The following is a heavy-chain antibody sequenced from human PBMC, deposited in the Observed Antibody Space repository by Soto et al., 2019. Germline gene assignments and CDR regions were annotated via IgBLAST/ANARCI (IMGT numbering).Heavy chain of an antibody. CDR1: GGSISSGGYY. CDR2: IYYSGST. CDR3: ASMVRGVIRLDY. J-gene: IGHJ4*02. V-gene: IGHV4-31*03. D-gene: IGHD3-10*01. Sequence: SETLSLTCTVSGGSISSGGYYWSWIRQHPGKGLEWIGYIYYSGSTYYNPSLKSRVTISVDTSKNQFSLKLSSVTAADTAVYYCASMVRGVIRLDYWGQGTLVTVSS.